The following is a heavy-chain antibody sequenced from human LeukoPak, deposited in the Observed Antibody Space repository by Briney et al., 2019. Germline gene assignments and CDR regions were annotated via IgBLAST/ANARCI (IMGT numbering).Heavy chain of an antibody. V-gene: IGHV4-61*08. CDR2: IYYSGST. CDR1: GGSISSGGYY. D-gene: IGHD6-19*01. J-gene: IGHJ4*02. CDR3: ARAVSGRFDY. Sequence: SETLSLTCTVSGGSISSGGYYWSWIRQHPGKGLEWIGYIYYSGSTNYNPSLKSRVTISVDTSKNQFSLKLSSVTAADTAIYYCARAVSGRFDYWGQGTLVTVSS.